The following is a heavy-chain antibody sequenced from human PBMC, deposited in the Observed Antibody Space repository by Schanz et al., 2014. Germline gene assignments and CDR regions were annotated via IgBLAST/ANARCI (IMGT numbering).Heavy chain of an antibody. D-gene: IGHD3-10*01. CDR3: ARDGRPPVDGSGEHYY. CDR1: GFTFSNYG. V-gene: IGHV3-21*04. J-gene: IGHJ4*02. CDR2: ISSSSSYI. Sequence: VQLVESGGDLVKPGGSLRLSCEASGFTFSNYGMNGVRQAPGQGLEWVSSISSSSSYISYADSVKGRFTISRDNAKNSLYLQMNSLRAEDAAVYFCARDGRPPVDGSGEHYYWGQGTLVTVSS.